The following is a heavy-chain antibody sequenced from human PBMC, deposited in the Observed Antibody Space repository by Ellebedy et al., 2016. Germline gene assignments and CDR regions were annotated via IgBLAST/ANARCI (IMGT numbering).Heavy chain of an antibody. CDR3: ARQGLRFLEWLSY. CDR1: GGTFSSYA. CDR2: IIPILGIA. V-gene: IGHV1-69*04. D-gene: IGHD3-3*01. Sequence: ASVKVSCKASGGTFSSYAISWVRQAPGQGLEWMGRIIPILGIANYAQKFQGRVTITADKSTSTAYMELSSLRSEDTAVYYCARQGLRFLEWLSYWGQGTLVTVSS. J-gene: IGHJ4*02.